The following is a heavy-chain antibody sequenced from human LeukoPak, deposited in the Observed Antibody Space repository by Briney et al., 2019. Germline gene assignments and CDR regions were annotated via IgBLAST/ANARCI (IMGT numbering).Heavy chain of an antibody. CDR2: TSTGGGSI. Sequence: GGSLRLSCAASGFTFTSYGMSWVRQAPGKGLEWVSVTSTGGGSIYYADSVKGRFTISRDNSKNTLYLQMNSLRAEDTAVYYCAKMTGGYSHGYIDYWGQGTLVTVSS. D-gene: IGHD5-18*01. CDR3: AKMTGGYSHGYIDY. V-gene: IGHV3-23*01. J-gene: IGHJ4*02. CDR1: GFTFTSYG.